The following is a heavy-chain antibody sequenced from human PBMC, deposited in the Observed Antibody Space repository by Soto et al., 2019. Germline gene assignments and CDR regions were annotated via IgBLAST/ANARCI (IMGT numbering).Heavy chain of an antibody. CDR3: ARLLMNCWRRENWFDP. V-gene: IGHV4-34*01. CDR1: GGSFSGYY. Sequence: SETLSLTCAVSGGSFSGYYWSWIRQPPGKGLEWIGEINHSGTTNYSPSLKSRVTVSVDTSKNQFSLKLRSVTAADTAVYYCARLLMNCWRRENWFDPWGQGTLVTVSS. J-gene: IGHJ5*02. CDR2: INHSGTT. D-gene: IGHD2-21*01.